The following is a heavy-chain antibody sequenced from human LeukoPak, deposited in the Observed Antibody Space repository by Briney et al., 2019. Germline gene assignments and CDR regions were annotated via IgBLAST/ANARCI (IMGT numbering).Heavy chain of an antibody. CDR1: GGSISGYY. D-gene: IGHD3-22*01. CDR2: IHYTGNT. V-gene: IGHV4-59*01. J-gene: IGHJ4*02. CDR3: ARIQNSGLADY. Sequence: PSETLSLTCTVSGGSISGYYWTWIRQPPGKGLEWIAYIHYTGNTQYNPSLESRITISVDSSKNQFSLKLNSVTAADTAIYYCARIQNSGLADYWGQGTLVTVSS.